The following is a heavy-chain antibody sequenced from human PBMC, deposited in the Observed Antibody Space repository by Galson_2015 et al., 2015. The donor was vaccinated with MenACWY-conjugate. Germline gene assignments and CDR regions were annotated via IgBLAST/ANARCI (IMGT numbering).Heavy chain of an antibody. Sequence: LRLGYAGARGSCGSNWWGGGRQVPGTRLVGVSRIDRAGSSTTYADSGTGRFSFPIENAKDTLYREGDSLRAEDTAVYYCARDRKEPTVSLPSNWFDPWGQGTQVIVSS. J-gene: IGHJ5*02. CDR2: IDRAGSST. CDR1: RGSCGSNW. D-gene: IGHD4-11*01. CDR3: ARDRKEPTVSLPSNWFDP. V-gene: IGHV3-74*01.